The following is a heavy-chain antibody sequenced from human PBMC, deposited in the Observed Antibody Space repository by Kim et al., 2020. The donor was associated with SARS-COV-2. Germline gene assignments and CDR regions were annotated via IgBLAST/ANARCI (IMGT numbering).Heavy chain of an antibody. CDR1: GFTFGDFA. J-gene: IGHJ6*02. D-gene: IGHD4-17*01. V-gene: IGHV3-49*03. CDR2: ISSKAYGGTT. Sequence: GGSLRLSCTASGFTFGDFAMSWFRQAPGKGLEWVGFISSKAYGGTTEYSASVKGRFTISRDDYKSIAYLQMNSLKTEDTAVYYCTRLDDYGDYPYYYYGIGVWGQGTTVTVSS. CDR3: TRLDDYGDYPYYYYGIGV.